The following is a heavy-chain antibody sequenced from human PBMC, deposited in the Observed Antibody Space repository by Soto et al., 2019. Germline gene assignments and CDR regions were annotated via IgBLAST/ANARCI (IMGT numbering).Heavy chain of an antibody. CDR2: IYYSGST. Sequence: SETLSLTCTVSGGSISSYYWSWIRQPPGKGLEWIGYIYYSGSTNYNPSLKSRVTISVDTSKNQFSLKLSSVTAADTAVYHCARHRKDYYGSGSVAHEYFQHWGQGTLVTVSS. CDR3: ARHRKDYYGSGSVAHEYFQH. V-gene: IGHV4-59*08. J-gene: IGHJ1*01. CDR1: GGSISSYY. D-gene: IGHD3-10*01.